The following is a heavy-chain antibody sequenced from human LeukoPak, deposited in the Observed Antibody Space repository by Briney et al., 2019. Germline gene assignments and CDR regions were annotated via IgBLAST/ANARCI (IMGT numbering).Heavy chain of an antibody. D-gene: IGHD3-22*01. J-gene: IGHJ4*02. V-gene: IGHV4-34*01. Sequence: PSETLSLTCAVYGGSFSAYYWSWIRQPPGKGLEWIGEINHSGSTNYNPSLKSRVAISVDTSRNQFSLRLSSVTAADTAVYYCARGQRITMTDWGQGTLGTVSS. CDR1: GGSFSAYY. CDR2: INHSGST. CDR3: ARGQRITMTD.